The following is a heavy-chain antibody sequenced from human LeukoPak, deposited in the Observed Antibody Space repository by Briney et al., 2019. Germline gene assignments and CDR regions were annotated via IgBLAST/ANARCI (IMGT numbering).Heavy chain of an antibody. CDR1: GFSLSNARMG. J-gene: IGHJ4*02. CDR2: IFSNDEK. Sequence: SGPVLVKPTETLTLTCTVSGFSLSNARMGVSWIRQPPGKALEWLAHIFSNDEKSYSTSLKSRLTISKDTSKSQVVLTMTNMDPVDTATYYYARIRWYYYDSSGYPLDYWGQGTLVTVSS. D-gene: IGHD3-22*01. CDR3: ARIRWYYYDSSGYPLDY. V-gene: IGHV2-26*01.